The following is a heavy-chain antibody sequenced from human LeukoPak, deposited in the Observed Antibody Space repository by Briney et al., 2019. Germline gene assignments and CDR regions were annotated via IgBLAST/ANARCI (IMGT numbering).Heavy chain of an antibody. CDR1: GFTFSSYA. CDR2: ISSNGGST. Sequence: PGGSLRLSCAASGFTFSSYAMHWVRQAPGKGLEYVSAISSNGGSTYYANSVEGRFTISRDNSKNTLYLQMGSLRAEDMAVYYCARDAGYCSGGSCPTYYFDYWGQGTLVTVSS. CDR3: ARDAGYCSGGSCPTYYFDY. V-gene: IGHV3-64*01. J-gene: IGHJ4*02. D-gene: IGHD2-15*01.